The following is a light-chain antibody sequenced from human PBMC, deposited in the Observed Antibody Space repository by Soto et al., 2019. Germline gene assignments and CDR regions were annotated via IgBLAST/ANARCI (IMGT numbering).Light chain of an antibody. CDR2: GAS. J-gene: IGKJ2*01. V-gene: IGKV3-20*01. CDR3: QQYGSSLYT. Sequence: EIVLTQSPGTLSLSPGERATLSRRASQSISSSYLAWYQQKPGQAPRLLIYGASSRATGIPDRFSGSGSGTDFTLTISRLEPEDFVVYYCQQYGSSLYTFGQGTKLEIK. CDR1: QSISSSY.